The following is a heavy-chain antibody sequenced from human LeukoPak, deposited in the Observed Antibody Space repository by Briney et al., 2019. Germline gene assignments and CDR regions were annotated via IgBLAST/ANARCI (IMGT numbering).Heavy chain of an antibody. CDR3: ARDHYRFGYSSSWYRYHFDS. J-gene: IGHJ4*02. V-gene: IGHV3-30-3*01. D-gene: IGHD6-13*01. Sequence: GRSLRLSCAASGFTFSSYAMHWVRQAPGKGLEWVAVISYDGSNKYYADSVKGRFTISRDNSKNTLYLQMNSLRAEDTAVYYCARDHYRFGYSSSWYRYHFDSWGQGTLVTVSS. CDR1: GFTFSSYA. CDR2: ISYDGSNK.